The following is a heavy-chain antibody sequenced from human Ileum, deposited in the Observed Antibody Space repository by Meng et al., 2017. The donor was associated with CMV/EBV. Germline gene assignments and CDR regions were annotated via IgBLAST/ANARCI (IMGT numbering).Heavy chain of an antibody. CDR3: TRGFGSGD. CDR1: GYILSQLD. CDR2: VTPSTGNT. D-gene: IGHD3-10*01. J-gene: IGHJ4*02. Sequence: SVLVYCKAPGYILSQLDIHWVRQATGRGLEWVGRVTPSTGNTGYARQFQDRVTITTDTSINTAYLEVRSLRFDDSAVYFCTRGFGSGDWGQGTLVTVSS. V-gene: IGHV1-8*01.